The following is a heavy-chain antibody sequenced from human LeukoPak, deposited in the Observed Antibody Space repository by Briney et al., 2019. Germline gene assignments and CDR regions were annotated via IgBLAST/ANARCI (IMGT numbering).Heavy chain of an antibody. CDR3: TTCTSGSYRHDY. D-gene: IGHD1-26*01. CDR1: GFTFSSYA. CDR2: IKSKTDGGTT. J-gene: IGHJ4*02. V-gene: IGHV3-15*07. Sequence: GGSLRLSCAASGFTFSSYAMHWVRQAPGKGLEWVGRIKSKTDGGTTDYAAPVKGRFTISRDDSKNTLYLQMNSLKTEDTAVYYCTTCTSGSYRHDYWGQGTLVTVSS.